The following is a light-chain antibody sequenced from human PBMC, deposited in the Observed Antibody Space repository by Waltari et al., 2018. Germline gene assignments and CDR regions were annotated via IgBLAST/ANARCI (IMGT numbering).Light chain of an antibody. CDR3: QQSYSTPHT. CDR2: AAS. V-gene: IGKV1-39*01. CDR1: QSISSY. Sequence: DIQMTQFPYSLSASVGDKVTITHRASQSISSYLTWYQQKPGKAPKLLIYAASSLQSGVPSRFSGSGSGTDFTLTISSLQPEDFATYYCQQSYSTPHTFGQGTKVEIK. J-gene: IGKJ1*01.